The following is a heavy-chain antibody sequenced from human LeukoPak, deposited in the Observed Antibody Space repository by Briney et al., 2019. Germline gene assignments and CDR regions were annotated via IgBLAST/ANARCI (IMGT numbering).Heavy chain of an antibody. D-gene: IGHD1-26*01. CDR2: INPSGGST. V-gene: IGHV1-46*01. CDR1: GYTFTSYY. Sequence: ASVKVSCKASGYTFTSYYMHWVRQAPGQGLEWMGIINPSGGSTSYAQKFQGRVTMTRDMSTSTVYMELSSLRSEDTAVYYCARVGVGDLFDYWGQGTLSPSPQ. J-gene: IGHJ4*02. CDR3: ARVGVGDLFDY.